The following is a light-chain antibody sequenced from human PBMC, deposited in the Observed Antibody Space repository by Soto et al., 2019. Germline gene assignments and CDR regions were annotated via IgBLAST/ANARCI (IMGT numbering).Light chain of an antibody. V-gene: IGLV2-23*02. Sequence: QSALTQPASVSGSPGQSITISCTGTSSDVGTYNLVSWYQQHQAKAPKLIIYEVRKRPSWISSRFSGSKSDNTASLTISGLQAEDEADYYCCSYAGRNSVVFGGGTKLTVL. J-gene: IGLJ2*01. CDR1: SSDVGTYNL. CDR2: EVR. CDR3: CSYAGRNSVV.